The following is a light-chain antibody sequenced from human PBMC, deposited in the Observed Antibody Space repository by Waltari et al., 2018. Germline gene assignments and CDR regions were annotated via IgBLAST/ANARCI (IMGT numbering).Light chain of an antibody. Sequence: QSVLTQTPSVSGAPGQSVPISCTGSSPNIGAGYDVHWYQQLPGTAPKLLIYGNNNRPSGVPGRFSVSRSDTSASLAITGLQTEDEADYYCQSYDNSLSGSRVFGGGTRVTVL. CDR2: GNN. J-gene: IGLJ3*02. V-gene: IGLV1-40*01. CDR3: QSYDNSLSGSRV. CDR1: SPNIGAGYD.